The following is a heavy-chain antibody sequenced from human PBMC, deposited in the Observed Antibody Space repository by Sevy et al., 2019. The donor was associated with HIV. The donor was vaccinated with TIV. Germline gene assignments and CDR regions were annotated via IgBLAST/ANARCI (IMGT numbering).Heavy chain of an antibody. Sequence: SETLSLTCSVSGVSVSSDHYYWTWIRQPPGKGLEWIGYLYSSRSTNYNSSLKSRVTISVDTSKNQFSLKLTSVTAADTTVYYCARVSATLAGKPHFDFWGQGTKVTVSS. J-gene: IGHJ4*02. CDR2: LYSSRST. V-gene: IGHV4-61*01. D-gene: IGHD6-19*01. CDR3: ARVSATLAGKPHFDF. CDR1: GVSVSSDHYY.